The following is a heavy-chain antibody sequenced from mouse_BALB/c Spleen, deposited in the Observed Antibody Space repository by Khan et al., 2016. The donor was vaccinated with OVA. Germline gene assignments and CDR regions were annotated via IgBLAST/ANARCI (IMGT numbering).Heavy chain of an antibody. CDR1: GYTFTNYG. V-gene: IGHV9-3-1*01. J-gene: IGHJ3*01. CDR3: ARSNGNYWFDY. CDR2: INTYTGEP. Sequence: QIQLVQSGPELKKPGETVKISCKASGYTFTNYGMNWVKQAPGKGLKWMGWINTYTGEPTYADDFKGRFAFSLENSASTADLQINNLKNEDTATYCCARSNGNYWFDYWGQGTLVTVSA. D-gene: IGHD2-1*01.